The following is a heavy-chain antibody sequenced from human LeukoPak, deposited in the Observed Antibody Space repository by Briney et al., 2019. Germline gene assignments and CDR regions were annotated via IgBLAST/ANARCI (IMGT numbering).Heavy chain of an antibody. V-gene: IGHV3-23*01. J-gene: IGHJ6*03. CDR3: AKDLDLAKDYYYGSGSYLPPPIYYYYYYMDV. Sequence: PGGSLRLSCAASGFTFSSYAMSWVRQAPGKGLEWVSAISGSGGSTYYADSVKGRFTISRDNSKNTLYLQMNSLRAEDTAVYYCAKDLDLAKDYYYGSGSYLPPPIYYYYYYMDVWGKGTTVTVSS. CDR2: ISGSGGST. D-gene: IGHD3-10*01. CDR1: GFTFSSYA.